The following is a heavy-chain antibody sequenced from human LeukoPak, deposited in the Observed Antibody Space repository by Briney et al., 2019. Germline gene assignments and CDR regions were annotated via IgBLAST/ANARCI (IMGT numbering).Heavy chain of an antibody. D-gene: IGHD2-2*01. CDR3: ARALVVVPAAMVIYYYYGMDV. CDR1: GYTFTSYG. Sequence: ASEKVSCKASGYTFTSYGISWVRQAPGQGLEWMGWISAYNGNTNYAQKLQGRVTMTTDTSTSTAYMELRSLRSDDTAVYYCARALVVVPAAMVIYYYYGMDVWGKGTTVTVSS. V-gene: IGHV1-18*04. J-gene: IGHJ6*04. CDR2: ISAYNGNT.